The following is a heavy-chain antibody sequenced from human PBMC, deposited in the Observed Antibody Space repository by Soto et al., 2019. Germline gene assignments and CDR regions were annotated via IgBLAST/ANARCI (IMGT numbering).Heavy chain of an antibody. D-gene: IGHD3-3*01. J-gene: IGHJ6*03. CDR2: ISAYNGNT. CDR3: ARTIFGVVIYYYYMDV. V-gene: IGHV1-18*01. CDR1: GGTFSSYG. Sequence: ASVKVSCKASGGTFSSYGISCVRQAPGQGLEWMGWISAYNGNTNYAQKLQGRVTMTTDTSTSTAYMELRSLRSDDTAVYYCARTIFGVVIYYYYMDVWGKGTTVTVSS.